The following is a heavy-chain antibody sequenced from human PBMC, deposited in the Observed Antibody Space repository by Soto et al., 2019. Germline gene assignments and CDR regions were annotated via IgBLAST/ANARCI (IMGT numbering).Heavy chain of an antibody. CDR2: IFCSGST. J-gene: IGHJ1*01. V-gene: IGHV4-59*01. CDR1: GGSISSYY. D-gene: IGHD3-22*01. CDR3: ARANYYDSGNFQY. Sequence: PSETLSLTCTVSGGSISSYYWSWIRQPPGKGLEWIGYIFCSGSTDYNPSLKSRVTISVDMSKNQFSLNLRSVTAADTAVYFCARANYYDSGNFQYWGQGTLVTVSS.